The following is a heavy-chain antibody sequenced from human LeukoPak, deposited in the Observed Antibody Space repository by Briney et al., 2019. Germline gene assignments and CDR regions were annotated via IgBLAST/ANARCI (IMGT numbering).Heavy chain of an antibody. CDR3: ARDFEMATILRYYYYYMDV. V-gene: IGHV1-18*01. Sequence: ASVKVSCKASGYTFTSYGISWVRQAPGQGLEWMGWISAYNGNTNYAQKLQGRVTMTTDTSTSTAYMELRSLRSDDTAVYYCARDFEMATILRYYYYYMDVWGKGTTVPSP. CDR2: ISAYNGNT. J-gene: IGHJ6*03. CDR1: GYTFTSYG. D-gene: IGHD5-24*01.